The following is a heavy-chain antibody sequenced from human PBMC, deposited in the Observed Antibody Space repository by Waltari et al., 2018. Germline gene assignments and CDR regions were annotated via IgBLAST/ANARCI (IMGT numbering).Heavy chain of an antibody. J-gene: IGHJ3*01. CDR1: GVTLSRSW. Sequence: EVQLVESGGGLVQPGGSLRLACAASGVTLSRSWIQWVRQPPGKGLMWVSRINNYGSSTVYADSVKGRFTISRDDAKNTVSLQMNNLSAEDTALYYCARAGLLGAFDVWGQGTMVSVSS. CDR3: ARAGLLGAFDV. D-gene: IGHD2-15*01. V-gene: IGHV3-74*03. CDR2: INNYGSST.